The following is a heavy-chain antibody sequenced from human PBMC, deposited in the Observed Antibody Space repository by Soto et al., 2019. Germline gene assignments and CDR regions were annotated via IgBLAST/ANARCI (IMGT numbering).Heavy chain of an antibody. J-gene: IGHJ3*02. Sequence: QVQLQESGPGLVKPSETLSLTCTVSGVSISSYYWSWIRQPPGKGLEWIGYIYYGESTNYNPSLKSRVTISVDTSKNQFSLKLNSVTAADTAVYFCARDYLRFLEWSPGAFDIWGQGAMVTVSS. V-gene: IGHV4-59*01. CDR1: GVSISSYY. D-gene: IGHD3-3*01. CDR2: IYYGEST. CDR3: ARDYLRFLEWSPGAFDI.